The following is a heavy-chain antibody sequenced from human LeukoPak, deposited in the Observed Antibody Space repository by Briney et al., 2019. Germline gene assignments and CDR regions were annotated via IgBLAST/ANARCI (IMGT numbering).Heavy chain of an antibody. D-gene: IGHD3-3*01. CDR3: ARVLLYDFWSGYRAEYFDY. CDR2: INAGNGNP. Sequence: ASVKVSCKASGYTFTSYAMHLVRQDPGQRLEWMGWINAGNGNPKYSQKFQGRVTITRDTSASTAYMELSSLRSEDTAVYYCARVLLYDFWSGYRAEYFDYWGQGTLVTVSS. J-gene: IGHJ4*02. V-gene: IGHV1-3*01. CDR1: GYTFTSYA.